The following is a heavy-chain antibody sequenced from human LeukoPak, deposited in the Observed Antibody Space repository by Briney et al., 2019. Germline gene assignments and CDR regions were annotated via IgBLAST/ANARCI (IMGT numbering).Heavy chain of an antibody. J-gene: IGHJ4*02. CDR1: GGSISSSSYY. D-gene: IGHD3-22*01. Sequence: SETLSLTCTVSGGSISSSSYYWGWIRQPPGKGLEWIGSIYYSRSTYYNPSLKSRVTISVDTSKNQFSLKLSSVTAADTAVYYCASGYDSSGYGDYWGQGTLVTVSS. CDR2: IYYSRST. V-gene: IGHV4-39*01. CDR3: ASGYDSSGYGDY.